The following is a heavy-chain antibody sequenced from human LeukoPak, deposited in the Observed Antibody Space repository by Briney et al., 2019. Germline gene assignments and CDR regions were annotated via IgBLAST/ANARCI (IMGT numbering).Heavy chain of an antibody. CDR1: GGTFSSYA. D-gene: IGHD5-18*01. Sequence: SVKVSCKASGGTFSSYAISWVRQAPGQGLGWMGRIIPILGIANYAQKFQGRVTITADKSTSTAYMELSSLRSEDTAVYYCARDRGRGYSYGYAFDYWGQGTLVTVSS. V-gene: IGHV1-69*04. CDR3: ARDRGRGYSYGYAFDY. J-gene: IGHJ4*02. CDR2: IIPILGIA.